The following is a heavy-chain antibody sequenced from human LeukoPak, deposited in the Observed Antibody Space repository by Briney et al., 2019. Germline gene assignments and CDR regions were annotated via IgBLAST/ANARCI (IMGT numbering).Heavy chain of an antibody. CDR3: ARGTVTMVDY. J-gene: IGHJ4*02. CDR2: IYSGGST. CDR1: GFTVSGNY. D-gene: IGHD3-10*01. V-gene: IGHV3-66*01. Sequence: GGSLRLSCAASGFTVSGNYMSWVRQAPGRGLEWVSVIYSGGSTYYADSVKGRFTISRDNSKNTLFLQMNSLRAGDTAVYYCARGTVTMVDYWGQGTLVTVSS.